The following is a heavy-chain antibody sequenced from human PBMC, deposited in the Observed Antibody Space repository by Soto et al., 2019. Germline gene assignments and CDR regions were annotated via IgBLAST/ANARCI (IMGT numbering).Heavy chain of an antibody. CDR1: GFTFSSYG. D-gene: IGHD4-17*01. CDR2: INSDGSST. V-gene: IGHV3-74*01. J-gene: IGHJ4*02. CDR3: ARGLRWGLFDY. Sequence: PGGSLRLSCAASGFTFSSYGMHWVRQAPGKGLVWVSHINSDGSSTSYADSVNGRFTISRDNAKNTLYLQMNSLRAEDTAVYYCARGLRWGLFDYWGPGTLVTVSS.